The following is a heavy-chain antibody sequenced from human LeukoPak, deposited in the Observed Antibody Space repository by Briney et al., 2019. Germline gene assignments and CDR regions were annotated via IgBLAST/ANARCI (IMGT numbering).Heavy chain of an antibody. J-gene: IGHJ4*02. CDR2: IYYTGST. Sequence: SETLSLTCTVFGGSISGSSYYWGWIRQPPGKGLEWIAIIYYTGSTYYSPSLKSRVTISVDTSKNQFSLKLSSVTAADTAVYYCARRWGISAPFAYDYWGQGTLVTVSS. V-gene: IGHV4-39*01. CDR1: GGSISGSSYY. D-gene: IGHD2-8*02. CDR3: ARRWGISAPFAYDY.